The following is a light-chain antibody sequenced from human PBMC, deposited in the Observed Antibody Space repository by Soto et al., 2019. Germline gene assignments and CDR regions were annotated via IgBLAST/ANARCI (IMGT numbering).Light chain of an antibody. CDR3: QQYNNWPSGT. V-gene: IGKV3-15*01. Sequence: EIVMTQSPATLSVSPGERATLSCRASQSVSSNLAWYQQKPGQAPRLLIYGASTRPTGIPARFSGSGSGTEFTLTISSLQSEDFAVYYCQQYNNWPSGTFGPGTKVDIK. J-gene: IGKJ3*01. CDR2: GAS. CDR1: QSVSSN.